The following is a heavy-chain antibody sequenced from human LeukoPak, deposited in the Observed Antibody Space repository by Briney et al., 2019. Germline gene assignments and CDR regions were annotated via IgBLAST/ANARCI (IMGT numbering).Heavy chain of an antibody. Sequence: PGGSLRLSCEASGFTFNNYVMTWVRQAPGKGLEWVSSISASAAMTYYADSVKGRFTVSRDNSNNRLYLQMSGLTAADTAVYYCAKDWSIGTYYTFDHWGQGTLVTVSS. V-gene: IGHV3-23*01. CDR1: GFTFNNYV. CDR2: ISASAAMT. D-gene: IGHD1-26*01. J-gene: IGHJ4*02. CDR3: AKDWSIGTYYTFDH.